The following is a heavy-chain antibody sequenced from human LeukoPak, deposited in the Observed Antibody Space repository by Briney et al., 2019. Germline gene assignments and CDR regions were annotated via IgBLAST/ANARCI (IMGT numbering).Heavy chain of an antibody. D-gene: IGHD6-13*01. CDR1: GCSFTSYW. Sequence: GESLQISCKGSGCSFTSYWIAWVRQMPGKGLEWMGIIYPGDSDTRYSPSFQGQVTISADKSISTAYLQWSSLKASDTAMFYCARLSAGYFDYWGQGTLVTVSS. CDR2: IYPGDSDT. CDR3: ARLSAGYFDY. J-gene: IGHJ4*02. V-gene: IGHV5-51*01.